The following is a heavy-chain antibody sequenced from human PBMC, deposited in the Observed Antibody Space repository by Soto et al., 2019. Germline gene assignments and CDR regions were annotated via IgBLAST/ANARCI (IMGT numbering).Heavy chain of an antibody. V-gene: IGHV2-5*02. CDR2: IYWDDDR. CDR1: GSSLSTNGVG. J-gene: IGHJ4*02. D-gene: IGHD2-15*01. Sequence: QITLKESGPTLVKPTQTLTLTCSFSGSSLSTNGVGVAWIRQPPGKALEWLALIYWDDDRRYNPSLKSRLTITKDTSKHQVVLTMTNMDTVDTATYYCAHRPSTAPGYFDYWGQGTLVTVSS. CDR3: AHRPSTAPGYFDY.